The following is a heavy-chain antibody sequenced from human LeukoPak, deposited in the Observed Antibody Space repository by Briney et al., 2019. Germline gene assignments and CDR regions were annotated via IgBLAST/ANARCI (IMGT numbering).Heavy chain of an antibody. J-gene: IGHJ6*03. CDR2: IRSKAYGGTT. D-gene: IGHD2-21*01. CDR1: GFTFGDYS. V-gene: IGHV3-49*04. CDR3: TRAIFRAPYYHYYMDV. Sequence: GGSLRLSCTASGFTFGDYSMNWVRQAPGKGLEWVGFIRSKAYGGTTDYAASVKGRFTISRDDSKSIASLQMNSLKTEDTAVYYCTRAIFRAPYYHYYMDVWGKGTTVTISS.